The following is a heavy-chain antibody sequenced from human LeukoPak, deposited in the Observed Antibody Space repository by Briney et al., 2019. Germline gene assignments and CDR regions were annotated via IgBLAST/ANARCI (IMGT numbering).Heavy chain of an antibody. J-gene: IGHJ5*02. CDR2: ISSDSNYI. Sequence: GGSLRLSCAASGLTFSNYGMSWVRQAPGKGLEWVSSISSDSNYIYYADSVKGRFTISRDNAWNSLYLQMNGLRAEDTAVYYCARKENILTGYYDHWGQGTLVTVSS. CDR3: ARKENILTGYYDH. D-gene: IGHD3-9*01. CDR1: GLTFSNYG. V-gene: IGHV3-21*01.